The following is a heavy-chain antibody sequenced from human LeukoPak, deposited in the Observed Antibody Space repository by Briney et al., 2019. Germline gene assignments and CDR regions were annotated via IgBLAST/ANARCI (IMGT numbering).Heavy chain of an antibody. CDR3: ARLANYAPDY. Sequence: GRSLRLSCAASGFTFDDYAMHWVRQAPGKGLEWVSGISWNSGSIGYADSVKGRFTISRDNAKNSLYLQMNSLRAEDTAVYYCARLANYAPDYWGQGTLVTVSS. CDR2: ISWNSGSI. J-gene: IGHJ4*02. V-gene: IGHV3-9*01. D-gene: IGHD2-2*01. CDR1: GFTFDDYA.